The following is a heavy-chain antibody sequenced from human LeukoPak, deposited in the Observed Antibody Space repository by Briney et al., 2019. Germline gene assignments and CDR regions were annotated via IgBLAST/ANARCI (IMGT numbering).Heavy chain of an antibody. D-gene: IGHD1-26*01. J-gene: IGHJ4*02. CDR1: GFTFSSYA. CDR2: ISGSGGST. Sequence: GGSLRLSCAASGFTFSSYAMSWVRQAPGKGLEWVSAISGSGGSTYYADSVKGRFTISRDNSKNTLYLQMNSLRAEDTAVYYCAKVDSGSYYVEPLDYWGQGTLVTVSS. CDR3: AKVDSGSYYVEPLDY. V-gene: IGHV3-23*01.